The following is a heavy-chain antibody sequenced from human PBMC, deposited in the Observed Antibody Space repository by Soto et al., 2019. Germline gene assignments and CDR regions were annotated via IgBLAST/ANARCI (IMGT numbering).Heavy chain of an antibody. J-gene: IGHJ3*02. Sequence: SETLSLTCTVSGGSISSYYCSWRRQPPGKGLEWIGYIYYSGSTNYNPSLKSRVTISVDTSKNQFSLKLSSVTAADTAVYYCARGGDGPITMIVVAYDAFDIWGQGTMVTVSS. CDR1: GGSISSYY. D-gene: IGHD3-22*01. V-gene: IGHV4-59*01. CDR3: ARGGDGPITMIVVAYDAFDI. CDR2: IYYSGST.